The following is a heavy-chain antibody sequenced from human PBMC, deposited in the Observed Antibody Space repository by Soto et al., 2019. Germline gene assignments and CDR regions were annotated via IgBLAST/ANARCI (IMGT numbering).Heavy chain of an antibody. CDR1: GFTFSSYW. D-gene: IGHD6-13*01. J-gene: IGHJ6*02. CDR3: ASSWQQNGMDV. V-gene: IGHV3-74*01. CDR2: INSDGSST. Sequence: GGSLRLSCAAAGFTFSSYWMHWVRQAPGKGLVWVSRINSDGSSTSYADSVKGRFTISRDNAKNMLYLQMNSLRAEDTAVYYCASSWQQNGMDVWGQGTTVTVSS.